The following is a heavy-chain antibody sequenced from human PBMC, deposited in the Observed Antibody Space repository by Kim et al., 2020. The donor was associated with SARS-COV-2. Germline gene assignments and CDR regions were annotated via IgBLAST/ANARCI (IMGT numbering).Heavy chain of an antibody. J-gene: IGHJ6*02. V-gene: IGHV4-59*13. CDR3: ARYTAMVPPPVYYYGMDV. Sequence: SETLSLTCTVSGGSISSYYWSWIRQPPGKGLEWIGYIYYSGSTNYNPSLKSRVTISVDTSKNQFSLKLSSVTAADTAVYYCARYTAMVPPPVYYYGMDVWGQGTTVTVSS. CDR1: GGSISSYY. CDR2: IYYSGST. D-gene: IGHD5-18*01.